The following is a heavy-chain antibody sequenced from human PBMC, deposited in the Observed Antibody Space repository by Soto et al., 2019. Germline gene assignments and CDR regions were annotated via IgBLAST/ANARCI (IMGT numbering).Heavy chain of an antibody. CDR2: IWYDGSNK. CDR1: GFTFSSYG. CDR3: ARDKSADCSGGSCYSYQGWFDP. D-gene: IGHD2-15*01. Sequence: GGSLRLSCAASGFTFSSYGMHWVRQAPGKGLEWVAVIWYDGSNKYYADSVKGRFTISRDNSKNTLYLQMNSLRAEDTAVYYCARDKSADCSGGSCYSYQGWFDPWGQGTLVTVSS. V-gene: IGHV3-33*01. J-gene: IGHJ5*02.